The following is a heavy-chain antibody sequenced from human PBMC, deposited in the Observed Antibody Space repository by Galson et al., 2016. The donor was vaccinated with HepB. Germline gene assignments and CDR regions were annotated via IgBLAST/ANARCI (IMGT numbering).Heavy chain of an antibody. CDR1: GITVTTNY. D-gene: IGHD5-24*01. CDR2: LYSGGTT. V-gene: IGHV3-53*01. Sequence: SLRLSCAASGITVTTNYISWVRQAPGKGLEWVAILYSGGTTVYPDSVRGRFTISRDDSKNTVHLQMNSRRVEDTAMYFCASAPTITTIWGSWGQGTLVTVSS. CDR3: ASAPTITTIWGS. J-gene: IGHJ5*02.